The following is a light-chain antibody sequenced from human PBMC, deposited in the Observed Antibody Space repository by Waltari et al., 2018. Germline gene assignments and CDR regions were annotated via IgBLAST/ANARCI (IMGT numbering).Light chain of an antibody. V-gene: IGKV1-33*01. Sequence: DIQITQSPSSLTASVGDRVTITCQASQDIDNYLNWYQQQQGKAPKLLIYGASNLAAGVPSRFSGSGSGTHYTLTITGLQPEDFATYYCQHYRDYLTFGSGTTVDIK. J-gene: IGKJ4*01. CDR3: QHYRDYLT. CDR1: QDIDNY. CDR2: GAS.